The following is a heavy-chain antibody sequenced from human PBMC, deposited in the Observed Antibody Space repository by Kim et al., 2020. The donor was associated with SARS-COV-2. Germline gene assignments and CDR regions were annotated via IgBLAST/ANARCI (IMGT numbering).Heavy chain of an antibody. Sequence: GGSLRLSCAASGFTFSDYGMSWVRQAPGEGLEWVSGISPGGGGTYYRDSVRGRFTISRDSSKKTLYLQMNSLRAEDTAVYYCAKRQESGGVPWVFDSWGQGALVTVSS. D-gene: IGHD3-16*01. CDR2: ISPGGGGT. J-gene: IGHJ4*02. CDR1: GFTFSDYG. V-gene: IGHV3-23*01. CDR3: AKRQESGGVPWVFDS.